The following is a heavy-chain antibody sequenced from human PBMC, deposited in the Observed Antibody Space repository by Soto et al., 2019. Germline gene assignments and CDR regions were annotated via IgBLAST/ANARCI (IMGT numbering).Heavy chain of an antibody. CDR1: GGSLSIYA. CDR2: IIPIFNTP. V-gene: IGHV1-69*01. CDR3: ASRPSNGYNR. J-gene: IGHJ4*02. D-gene: IGHD6-19*01. Sequence: AAVKGSCKSSGGSLSIYAVGWGRQVPGQGLEWMGGIIPIFNTPNYAQKFQGRVTFTADESTGTAYMELSSLRSEDTAVYYCASRPSNGYNRWRQGTLVTASS.